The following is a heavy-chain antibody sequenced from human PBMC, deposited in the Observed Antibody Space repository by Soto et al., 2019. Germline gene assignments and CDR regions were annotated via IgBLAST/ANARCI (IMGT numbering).Heavy chain of an antibody. J-gene: IGHJ6*03. Sequence: SETLSLTCTVSGGSISSYYWSWIRQPPGKGLEWIGYIYYSGSTNYNPSLKSRVTISVDTSKNQFSLKLSSVTAADTAVYYCARALSSSPGHYPGKLYYYYYYMDVWGKGTTVTVSS. CDR1: GGSISSYY. V-gene: IGHV4-59*01. CDR3: ARALSSSPGHYPGKLYYYYYYMDV. CDR2: IYYSGST. D-gene: IGHD6-13*01.